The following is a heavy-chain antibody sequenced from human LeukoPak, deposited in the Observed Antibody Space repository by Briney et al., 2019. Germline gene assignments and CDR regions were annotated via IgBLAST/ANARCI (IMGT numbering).Heavy chain of an antibody. V-gene: IGHV1-46*01. Sequence: ASVKVSCKASAYIFTSSYMNWMRQAPGQGLEWMGIISPTGGNTSFAQQFQGRVTMTRETSTYTVYMELSSLRSEDTAVYYCANALYDSPPTDYWGQGTLVTVSS. D-gene: IGHD3-22*01. CDR1: AYIFTSSY. J-gene: IGHJ4*02. CDR3: ANALYDSPPTDY. CDR2: ISPTGGNT.